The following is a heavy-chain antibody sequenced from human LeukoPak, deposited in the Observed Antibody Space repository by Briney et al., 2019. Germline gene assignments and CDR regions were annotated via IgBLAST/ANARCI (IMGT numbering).Heavy chain of an antibody. D-gene: IGHD3-22*01. CDR3: ATAYYYDSSGYKYCFGY. Sequence: ASVKVSCKASGYTFTGYCMHWVRQAPGQGLEWMGRINPNSGGTNYAQKFQGRVTMTRDTSISTAYMELSRLRSDDTAVYYCATAYYYDSSGYKYCFGYWGQGTLVTVSS. CDR1: GYTFTGYC. J-gene: IGHJ4*02. CDR2: INPNSGGT. V-gene: IGHV1-2*06.